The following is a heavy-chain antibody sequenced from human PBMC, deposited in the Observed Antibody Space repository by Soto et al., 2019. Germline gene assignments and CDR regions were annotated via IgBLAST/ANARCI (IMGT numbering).Heavy chain of an antibody. V-gene: IGHV1-24*01. Sequence: ASVKVSWKVSGYTLTELSMHWVRQAPGKGLEWMGGFDPEDGETIYAQKFQGRVTMTEDTSTDTAYMELSSLRSEDTAVYFCLGVRPHYGMDVWGQGTTVTVSS. J-gene: IGHJ6*02. CDR2: FDPEDGET. CDR3: LGVRPHYGMDV. D-gene: IGHD3-10*01. CDR1: GYTLTELS.